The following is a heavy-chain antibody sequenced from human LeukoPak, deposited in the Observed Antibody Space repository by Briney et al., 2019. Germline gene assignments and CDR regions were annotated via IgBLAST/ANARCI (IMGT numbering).Heavy chain of an antibody. CDR2: FDPEYAET. D-gene: IGHD5-24*01. V-gene: IGHV1-24*01. Sequence: ASVKVSCKVSGYALSESSIHWVRQTPGEGFEWMGGFDPEYAETTYAQKFRGRVTKTEDTSTDTAYMELINLRSDDTAVYYCVSDRSDGGYAESNGYPTFDLWGRGTLVTVSS. CDR1: GYALSESS. J-gene: IGHJ2*01. CDR3: VSDRSDGGYAESNGYPTFDL.